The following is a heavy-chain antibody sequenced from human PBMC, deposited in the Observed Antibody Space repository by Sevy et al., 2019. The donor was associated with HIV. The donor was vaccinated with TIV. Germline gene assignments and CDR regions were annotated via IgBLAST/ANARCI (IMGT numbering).Heavy chain of an antibody. CDR1: GFTFSSYS. D-gene: IGHD2-15*01. Sequence: GGSLRLSCAASGFTFSSYSMNWVRQAPGKGLEWVSYISSSSSTIYYADSVKGRFTISRDNAKNSLYLQMNSLRDEDTAVYYCARGLVVVAGYGMDVWGQGTTVTVSS. V-gene: IGHV3-48*02. J-gene: IGHJ6*02. CDR2: ISSSSSTI. CDR3: ARGLVVVAGYGMDV.